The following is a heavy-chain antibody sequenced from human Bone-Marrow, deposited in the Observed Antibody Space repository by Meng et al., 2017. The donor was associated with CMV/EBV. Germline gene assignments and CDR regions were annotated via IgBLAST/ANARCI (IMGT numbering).Heavy chain of an antibody. CDR3: ARDYQRYTGSYVDF. V-gene: IGHV4-39*07. J-gene: IGHJ4*02. Sequence: SETLSLTCTVSGGSISGSTYNWGWIRQPPGKGLEWIGSINYRGSTDYNPSLKSRVTMSVDTSKDQFSLRMSSVTAADTAVYYCARDYQRYTGSYVDFWGQGALVTVSS. CDR2: INYRGST. D-gene: IGHD1-26*01. CDR1: GGSISGSTYN.